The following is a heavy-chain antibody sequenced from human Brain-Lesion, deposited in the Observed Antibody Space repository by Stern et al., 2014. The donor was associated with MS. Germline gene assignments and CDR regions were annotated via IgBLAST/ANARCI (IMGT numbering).Heavy chain of an antibody. V-gene: IGHV1-2*02. CDR1: GYIFTGYY. CDR3: ARDQRGITIFGVVTDYYYLGMDV. Sequence: VHLVESGAEVKKPGDSVKVSCKTSGYIFTGYYIHWVRQAPGKGLEWMAWINPNTGGTKYAQKFQGRVTMSRDTSISTAYVELSSLTSDDTAVYYCARDQRGITIFGVVTDYYYLGMDVWGQGTTVTVSS. D-gene: IGHD3-3*01. J-gene: IGHJ6*02. CDR2: INPNTGGT.